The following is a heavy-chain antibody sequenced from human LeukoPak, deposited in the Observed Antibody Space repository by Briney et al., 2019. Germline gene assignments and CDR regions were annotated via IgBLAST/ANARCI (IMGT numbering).Heavy chain of an antibody. J-gene: IGHJ4*02. CDR2: INWNGGST. CDR1: GFTFDDYG. Sequence: PGGSLRLSCAASGFTFDDYGMSWVRQAPGKGLEWVSGINWNGGSTGYADSVKGRFTISRDNAKNSVYLQMNSLRVEDTAVYYCARVRYQTADYWGQGTLVTVSS. CDR3: ARVRYQTADY. V-gene: IGHV3-20*04. D-gene: IGHD3-16*02.